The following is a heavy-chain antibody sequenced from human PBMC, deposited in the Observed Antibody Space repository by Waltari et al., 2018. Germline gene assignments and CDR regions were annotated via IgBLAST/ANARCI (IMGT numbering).Heavy chain of an antibody. J-gene: IGHJ4*02. V-gene: IGHV1-69*01. CDR3: SAQPRAVAGTAEDY. CDR1: GGTFSSYA. D-gene: IGHD6-19*01. Sequence: QVQLVQSGAEVKKPGSSVKVSCKASGGTFSSYAISWVRPAPVQGLEWMGGIIPIFGTANYAQKFQGRVTITADESTSTAYMELSSLRSEDTAVYYCSAQPRAVAGTAEDYWGQGTLVTVSS. CDR2: IIPIFGTA.